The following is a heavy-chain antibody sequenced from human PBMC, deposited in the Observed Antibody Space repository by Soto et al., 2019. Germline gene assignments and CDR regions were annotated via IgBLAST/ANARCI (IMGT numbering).Heavy chain of an antibody. V-gene: IGHV6-1*01. J-gene: IGHJ6*02. CDR1: GDSISSNSAA. Sequence: QTLSLTFVISGDSISSNSAAWNWIRQSPSRGLEWLGRTYYRSKWYNDYAVSVKSRITINPDTSKNQFSLQLNSVTPEDTAVYYCARTAWVGATTYPYYYGMDVWGQGTTVTVSS. D-gene: IGHD1-26*01. CDR3: ARTAWVGATTYPYYYGMDV. CDR2: TYYRSKWYN.